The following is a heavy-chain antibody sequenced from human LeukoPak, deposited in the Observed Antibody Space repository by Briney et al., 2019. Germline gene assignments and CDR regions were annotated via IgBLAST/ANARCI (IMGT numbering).Heavy chain of an antibody. Sequence: GGSLRLSCAASGFTFDDYGMNWVRQAPGKGLEWVSGINWNGGSRGYADSVKGRFTISRDNAKNSLYLQMNSLRAEDTAVYYCARTDSHDAFDIWGQGTMVTVSS. D-gene: IGHD2-15*01. CDR3: ARTDSHDAFDI. V-gene: IGHV3-20*04. CDR2: INWNGGSR. J-gene: IGHJ3*02. CDR1: GFTFDDYG.